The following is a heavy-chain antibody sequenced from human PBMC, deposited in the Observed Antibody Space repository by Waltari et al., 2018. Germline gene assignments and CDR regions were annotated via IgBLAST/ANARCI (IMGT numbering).Heavy chain of an antibody. CDR1: GFSLSTSGVG. J-gene: IGHJ4*02. D-gene: IGHD6-19*01. CDR3: AHRIVVAGSWSYFDS. CDR2: IYWDDDK. V-gene: IGHV2-5*02. Sequence: QITLKESGPTLVKPTQTLTLTCTFSGFSLSTSGVGVGWIRQPPGKALDWLALIYWDDDKRYSPSLKSRLTITKDTSKSQVVLTMTNMDPVDTATYYCAHRIVVAGSWSYFDSWGQGTLVTVSS.